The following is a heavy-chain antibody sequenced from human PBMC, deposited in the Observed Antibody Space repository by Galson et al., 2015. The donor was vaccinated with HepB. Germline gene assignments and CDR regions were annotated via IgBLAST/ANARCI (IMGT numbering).Heavy chain of an antibody. J-gene: IGHJ6*02. CDR3: ARPYSTSSSYYYGMDI. CDR2: VSFDGSHK. V-gene: IGHV3-30*03. D-gene: IGHD6-6*01. CDR1: GFTFSSYG. Sequence: SLRLSCAASGFTFSSYGMHWVRQAPGKGLEWVAVVSFDGSHKYYADSVKGRFTISRDNSKNTLSLQMNSLRADDTAVYYCARPYSTSSSYYYGMDIWGQGTTVTVSS.